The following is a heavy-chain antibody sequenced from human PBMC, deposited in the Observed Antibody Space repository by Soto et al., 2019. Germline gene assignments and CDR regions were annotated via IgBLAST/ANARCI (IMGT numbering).Heavy chain of an antibody. CDR3: AKDEQYCSTTSCNFDY. CDR1: GFTFSSYA. D-gene: IGHD2-2*01. Sequence: GGSLRLSCAASGFTFSSYAMSWVRQAPGKGLEWVSAISGSGGSTYYADSVKGRFTISRDNSKNTLYLQMSNLRAEDTAVYYCAKDEQYCSTTSCNFDYWGQGTLVTVSS. CDR2: ISGSGGST. V-gene: IGHV3-23*01. J-gene: IGHJ4*02.